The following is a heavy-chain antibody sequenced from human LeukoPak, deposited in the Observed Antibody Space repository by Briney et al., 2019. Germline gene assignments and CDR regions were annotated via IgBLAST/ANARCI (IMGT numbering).Heavy chain of an antibody. V-gene: IGHV1-69*02. Sequence: GASVKVSCKASGGTFSSYTISWVRQAPGQGLEWMGRIIPILGIANYAQKFQGRVTITADKSTSTAYMELNSLRSEDTAVYYCASSRSSDRTVNFDYWGQGTLVTVSS. CDR2: IIPILGIA. D-gene: IGHD1-14*01. CDR3: ASSRSSDRTVNFDY. J-gene: IGHJ4*02. CDR1: GGTFSSYT.